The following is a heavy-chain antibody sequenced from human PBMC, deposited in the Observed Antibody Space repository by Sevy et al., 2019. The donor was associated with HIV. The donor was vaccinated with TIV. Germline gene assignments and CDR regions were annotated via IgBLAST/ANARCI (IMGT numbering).Heavy chain of an antibody. CDR3: AREGCTKPHDY. J-gene: IGHJ4*02. V-gene: IGHV3-23*01. CDR1: GFTFNKYS. CDR2: LSFGCGEI. Sequence: GGSLRLSCAASGFTFNKYSMSWVRQPLGKGLEWVSTLSFGCGEINYADSVKGWFTISRDNSKSSVYLQMNNLRPEDTAVYYCAREGCTKPHDYWGQGTLVTLSS. D-gene: IGHD2-8*01.